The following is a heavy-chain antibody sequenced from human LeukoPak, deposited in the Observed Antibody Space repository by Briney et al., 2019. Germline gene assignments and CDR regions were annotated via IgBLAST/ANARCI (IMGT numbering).Heavy chain of an antibody. D-gene: IGHD4-4*01. CDR1: GGSISSYY. J-gene: IGHJ5*02. CDR3: ARDLAISNYVHWFDP. V-gene: IGHV4-59*01. Sequence: PSETLSLTCTVSGGSISSYYWSWIRQPPGKGLEWIGYIYYSGSTNYNPSLKSRVTISVDTSKNQFSLKLSSVTAADTAVYYCARDLAISNYVHWFDPWGQGTLVTVSS. CDR2: IYYSGST.